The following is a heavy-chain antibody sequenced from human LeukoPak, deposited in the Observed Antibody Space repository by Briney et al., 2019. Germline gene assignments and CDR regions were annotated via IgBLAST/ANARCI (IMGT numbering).Heavy chain of an antibody. J-gene: IGHJ4*02. V-gene: IGHV3-21*01. D-gene: IGHD2-8*01. CDR2: ISSSSTYI. CDR3: ASFNGYHPYDY. Sequence: RGSLGLSCAASGFTFSTYSMDWVRQAPGKRLEWVSSISSSSTYIYYADSVKGRFTISRDNAKNSLYLQMNSLRAEDTAVYYCASFNGYHPYDYWGQGTLVTVSS. CDR1: GFTFSTYS.